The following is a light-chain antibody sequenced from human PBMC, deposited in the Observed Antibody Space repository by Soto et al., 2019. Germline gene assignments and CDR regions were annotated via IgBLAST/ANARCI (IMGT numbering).Light chain of an antibody. CDR3: QQRSSTPLT. Sequence: DIQMTQSPSSLSASVGDRVTITCRASQSIANYLNWYQQKPGKAPKLLIYDASSLQTGVPSRFSGSGSGTDVTLTISSLQPEDSATYYCQQRSSTPLTFGGGTKVE. CDR2: DAS. J-gene: IGKJ4*01. CDR1: QSIANY. V-gene: IGKV1-39*01.